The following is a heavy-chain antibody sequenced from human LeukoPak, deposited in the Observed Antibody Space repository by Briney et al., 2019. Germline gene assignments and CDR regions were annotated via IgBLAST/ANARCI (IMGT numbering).Heavy chain of an antibody. CDR3: AKDSPGVPSSQ. J-gene: IGHJ4*02. D-gene: IGHD3-10*01. Sequence: RSGGSLRLSCAASGFTFSSYAMSWVRQAPGKGLEWVSRINTDGSSTSYADSVKGRFTISRDNAKNTLYLQMNSLRAEDTAVYYCAKDSPGVPSSQWGQGTLVTVSS. CDR2: INTDGSST. V-gene: IGHV3-23*01. CDR1: GFTFSSYA.